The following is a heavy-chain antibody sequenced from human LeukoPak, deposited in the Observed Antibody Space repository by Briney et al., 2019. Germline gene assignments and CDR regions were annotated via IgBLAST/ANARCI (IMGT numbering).Heavy chain of an antibody. CDR2: IYYSGST. CDR1: GGSISSYY. Sequence: SETLSLTGTVSGGSISSYYWSWIRQPPGKGLEWIGYIYYSGSTNYNPSLKSRVTISVDTSKNQFSLKLSSVTAADTAVYYCARGGYGSGSYYYYYYGMDVWGQGTTVTVSS. D-gene: IGHD3-10*01. CDR3: ARGGYGSGSYYYYYYGMDV. J-gene: IGHJ6*02. V-gene: IGHV4-59*01.